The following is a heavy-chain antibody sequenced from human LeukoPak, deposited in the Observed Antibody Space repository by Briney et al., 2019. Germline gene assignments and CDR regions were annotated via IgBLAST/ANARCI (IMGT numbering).Heavy chain of an antibody. V-gene: IGHV4-61*02. D-gene: IGHD5-12*01. CDR3: ARGHGLKAWLPPRRGFDY. CDR2: IYTSGST. J-gene: IGHJ4*02. CDR1: GGSISSGSYY. Sequence: SQTLSLTCTVSGGSISSGSYYWSWLRQPAGRGLEWIGRIYTSGSTNYNPSLKSRVTISVDTSKNQFSLKLSSVTAADTAVYYCARGHGLKAWLPPRRGFDYWGQGTLVTVSS.